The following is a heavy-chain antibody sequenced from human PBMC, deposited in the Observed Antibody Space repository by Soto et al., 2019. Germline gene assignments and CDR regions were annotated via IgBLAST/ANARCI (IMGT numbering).Heavy chain of an antibody. V-gene: IGHV3-74*01. D-gene: IGHD3-10*01. Sequence: EVQLVESGGDLVQPGGSLRLSCAASGFTFSSYWMNWVRQAPGKGLVWVSRINSDGSSTSYADSVKGRFTISRDNAKNTLYLEMNSLRAEDTAVYYCARGGVRRVRCCVDYYYMDVWGKGTTVTVSS. J-gene: IGHJ6*03. CDR2: INSDGSST. CDR1: GFTFSSYW. CDR3: ARGGVRRVRCCVDYYYMDV.